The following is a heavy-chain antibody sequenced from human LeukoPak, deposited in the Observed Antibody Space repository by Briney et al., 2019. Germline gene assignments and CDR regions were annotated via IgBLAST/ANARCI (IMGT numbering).Heavy chain of an antibody. J-gene: IGHJ4*02. Sequence: SETLSLICTVTGGSINSFYWTWIRQPAGKGLEWIGRIYSSGSTNFNPSLKSRVTMSVDPSKNQFSLKLTSVTVADTATYYCVRQGTNSGYYLLDYWGQGHLVIVSS. D-gene: IGHD3-22*01. V-gene: IGHV4-4*07. CDR2: IYSSGST. CDR3: VRQGTNSGYYLLDY. CDR1: GGSINSFY.